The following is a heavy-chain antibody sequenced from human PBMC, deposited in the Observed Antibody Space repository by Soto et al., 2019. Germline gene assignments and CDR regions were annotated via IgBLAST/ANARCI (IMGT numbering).Heavy chain of an antibody. CDR2: IIPILGIA. CDR1: GGTFSSYT. CDR3: AREGNSVVVPAARGWFDP. J-gene: IGHJ5*02. V-gene: IGHV1-69*08. Sequence: QVQLVQSGAEVKKPGSSVKVSCKASGGTFSSYTISWVRQAPGQGLEWMGRIIPILGIANYAQKFQGRVTITADKSTSTAYMELSSLRSEDTAVYYCAREGNSVVVPAARGWFDPWGQGTLVTVSS. D-gene: IGHD2-2*01.